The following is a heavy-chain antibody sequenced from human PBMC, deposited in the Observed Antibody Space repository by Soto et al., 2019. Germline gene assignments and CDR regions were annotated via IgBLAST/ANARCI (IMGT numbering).Heavy chain of an antibody. CDR1: GGSISSSSYY. J-gene: IGHJ6*03. Sequence: QVQLQESGPGLVKPSETLSLTCTVSGGSISSSSYYWGWIRQPPGKGLEWIWSIFYSGSTYYNPSLQSPVTISVDTSTNQFSLKLRSVTAADTAVYYCARIVRGIVITYYYMDVWGKGTTVTVSS. V-gene: IGHV4-39*01. CDR3: ARIVRGIVITYYYMDV. CDR2: IFYSGST. D-gene: IGHD2-21*01.